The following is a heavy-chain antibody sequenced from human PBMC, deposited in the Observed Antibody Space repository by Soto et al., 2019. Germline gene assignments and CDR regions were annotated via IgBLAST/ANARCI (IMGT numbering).Heavy chain of an antibody. Sequence: SETLSLTCAVSGGSFSGYYWSWIRQPPGKGLEWIGEINHSGSTNYNPSLKSRVTISVDTSKNQFSLKLSSVTAADTAVYYCARGGYYAYWYFDLWGRGTLVTVSS. CDR2: INHSGST. J-gene: IGHJ2*01. D-gene: IGHD3-22*01. CDR1: GGSFSGYY. V-gene: IGHV4-34*01. CDR3: ARGGYYAYWYFDL.